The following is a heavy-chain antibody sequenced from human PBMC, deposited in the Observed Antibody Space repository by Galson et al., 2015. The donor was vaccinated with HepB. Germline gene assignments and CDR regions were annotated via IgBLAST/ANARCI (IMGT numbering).Heavy chain of an antibody. D-gene: IGHD3-3*01. J-gene: IGHJ5*02. CDR2: ISAYNGNT. CDR1: GYTFTSYG. CDR3: ARDREEWLLYLGSSRFDP. V-gene: IGHV1-18*01. Sequence: SVKVSCKASGYTFTSYGISWVRQAPGQGLEWMGWISAYNGNTNYAQKLQGRVTMTTDTSTSTAYIELRSLRSDDTAVYYCARDREEWLLYLGSSRFDPWGQGTLVTVSS.